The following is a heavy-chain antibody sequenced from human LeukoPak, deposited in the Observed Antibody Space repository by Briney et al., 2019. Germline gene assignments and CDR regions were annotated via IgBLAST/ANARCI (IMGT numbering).Heavy chain of an antibody. D-gene: IGHD3-10*01. V-gene: IGHV4-39*07. CDR1: GGSISSSSYY. J-gene: IGHJ4*02. Sequence: SETLSLTCTVSGGSISSSSYYWGWIRQPPGKGLEWIGEINHSGSTNYNPSLKSRVTISVDTSKNQFSLKLSSVTAADTAVYYCARAQGRYYGSGSYYNGHDYWGQGTLVTVSS. CDR3: ARAQGRYYGSGSYYNGHDY. CDR2: INHSGST.